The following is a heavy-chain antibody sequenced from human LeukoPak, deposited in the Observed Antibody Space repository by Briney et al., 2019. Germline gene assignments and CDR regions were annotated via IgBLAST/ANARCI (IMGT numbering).Heavy chain of an antibody. D-gene: IGHD6-19*01. V-gene: IGHV3-23*01. CDR3: AKDRTSSGWYHNY. CDR2: ISGSGGST. J-gene: IGHJ4*02. Sequence: GGSLRLSCAASGFTFSSYATSWVRQAPGKGLEWVSAISGSGGSTYYADSVKGRFTISRDNSKNTLYLQMNSLRAEDTAVYYCAKDRTSSGWYHNYWGQGTLVTVSS. CDR1: GFTFSSYA.